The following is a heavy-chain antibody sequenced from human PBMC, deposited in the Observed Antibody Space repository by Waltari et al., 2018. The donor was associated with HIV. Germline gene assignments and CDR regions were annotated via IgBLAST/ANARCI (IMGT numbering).Heavy chain of an antibody. CDR2: ISAYNGDT. J-gene: IGHJ4*02. CDR3: ARDHYYGSSGYYSDY. Sequence: QVHLVQSGAELRKPGASVTVSCKASGYTFTNYGITWVRQAPGQGLEWMGWISAYNGDTKYAQKVRGRVTMTTDTSTSTAYLEMGSLRFDDPAVYYCARDHYYGSSGYYSDYWGQGTLVTVSS. D-gene: IGHD3-22*01. V-gene: IGHV1-18*01. CDR1: GYTFTNYG.